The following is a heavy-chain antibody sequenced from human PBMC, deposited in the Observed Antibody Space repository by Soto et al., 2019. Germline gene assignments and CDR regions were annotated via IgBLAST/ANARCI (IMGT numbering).Heavy chain of an antibody. V-gene: IGHV3-15*07. D-gene: IGHD3-3*01. CDR2: IKSKTDGGTT. CDR3: ATASPNDLWSGYHDY. Sequence: GGSRRLSRAASGFIFIKAWMNWVRQAPWKGMEWVGRIKSKTDGGTTDYAAAVKGRFTISREDSKNTLYLQMNSLKTEDTAVYYCATASPNDLWSGYHDYWGKGTLVTVSS. CDR1: GFIFIKAW. J-gene: IGHJ4*02.